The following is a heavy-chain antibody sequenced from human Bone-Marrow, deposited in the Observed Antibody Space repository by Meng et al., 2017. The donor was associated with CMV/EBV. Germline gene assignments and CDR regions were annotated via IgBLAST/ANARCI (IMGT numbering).Heavy chain of an antibody. CDR3: ARGVTEGIAAAGTQLRYYYYGMDV. J-gene: IGHJ6*02. CDR2: ISSSSSTI. D-gene: IGHD6-13*01. Sequence: GESLKISWASAGFTFSNYSMNWVRQAPGKGLGWVSYISSSSSTIYYADSVKCRFTISRDNAKTSLYLQMNSLRAEDTAVYYCARGVTEGIAAAGTQLRYYYYGMDVWGQGTTVTVSS. CDR1: GFTFSNYS. V-gene: IGHV3-48*04.